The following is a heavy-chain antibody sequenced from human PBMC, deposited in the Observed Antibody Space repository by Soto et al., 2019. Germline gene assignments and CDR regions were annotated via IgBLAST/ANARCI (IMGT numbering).Heavy chain of an antibody. CDR1: GGSLSSYY. CDR2: VYFSGNT. V-gene: IGHV4-59*01. J-gene: IGHJ5*02. CDR3: GSVRPSGYVLS. Sequence: SATLSITCTVSGGSLSSYYGTWIRQSPGKGLEWIGYVYFSGNTNYNPSLKSRVTISIDTSKNQFSLRLASVTAADTAFYYCGSVRPSGYVLSWGQGTLVTVSS. D-gene: IGHD6-25*01.